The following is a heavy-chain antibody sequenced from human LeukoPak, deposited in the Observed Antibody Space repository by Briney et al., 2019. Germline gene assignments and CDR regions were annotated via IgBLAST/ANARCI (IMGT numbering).Heavy chain of an antibody. CDR2: IYYSGST. V-gene: IGHV4-31*03. Sequence: SETLSLTCTVSGGSISSGGYYWGWTRQHPGKGLEWIGYIYYSGSTYYNPSLKSRVTISVDTSKNEFSLKLSSVTAADTAVYYCARTLYCSGGSVCRYFDYWGQGTLVTVSS. J-gene: IGHJ4*02. D-gene: IGHD2-15*01. CDR1: GGSISSGGYY. CDR3: ARTLYCSGGSVCRYFDY.